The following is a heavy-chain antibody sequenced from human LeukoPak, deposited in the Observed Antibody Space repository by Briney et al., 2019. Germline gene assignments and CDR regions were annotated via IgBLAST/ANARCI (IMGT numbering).Heavy chain of an antibody. J-gene: IGHJ4*02. CDR3: AKHKAVGATSEYFDY. Sequence: SQTLSLTCAISGDSVSSNTVSWNWIRQSPSRGLEWLGRTYYRSKWYNEYAVSVKSRMTINPDTSKNQFSLQLSSVTPDDTAVYYCAKHKAVGATSEYFDYWGQGTLVTVSS. CDR1: GDSVSSNTVS. D-gene: IGHD1-26*01. CDR2: TYYRSKWYN. V-gene: IGHV6-1*01.